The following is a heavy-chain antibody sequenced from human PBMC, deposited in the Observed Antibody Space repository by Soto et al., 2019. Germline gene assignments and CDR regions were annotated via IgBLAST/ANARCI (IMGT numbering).Heavy chain of an antibody. V-gene: IGHV3-21*06. CDR2: ISSTTNYI. Sequence: GGSLRISCAASGFTFTRYSMNWVRQAPGKGLEWVSSISSTTNYIYYGDSMKGRFTISRDNAKNSLYLEMNSLRAEDTAVYYCARESEDLTSNFDYWGQGTLVTVSS. J-gene: IGHJ4*02. CDR1: GFTFTRYS. CDR3: ARESEDLTSNFDY.